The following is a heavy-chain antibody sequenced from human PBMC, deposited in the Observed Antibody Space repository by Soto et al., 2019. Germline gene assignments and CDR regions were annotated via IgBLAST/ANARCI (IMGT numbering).Heavy chain of an antibody. Sequence: GGSLRLSCAASGFFFTTYAMNWVRQAPGKGLEWVSGISGSGGAASYADSVKGRFTISRDNSKNIVYLQMNSLRADDTAVYYCVKDAIMVSSSYNYFDYWGQGTLVTVSS. V-gene: IGHV3-23*01. D-gene: IGHD6-13*01. CDR1: GFFFTTYA. CDR2: ISGSGGAA. J-gene: IGHJ4*02. CDR3: VKDAIMVSSSYNYFDY.